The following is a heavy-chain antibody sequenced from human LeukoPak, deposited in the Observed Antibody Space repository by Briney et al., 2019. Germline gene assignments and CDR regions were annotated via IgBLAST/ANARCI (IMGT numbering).Heavy chain of an antibody. CDR2: IDHSGST. J-gene: IGHJ4*02. V-gene: IGHV4-34*01. CDR1: GGSFSGYY. Sequence: SETLSLTCAVYGGSFSGYYWSWIRQPPGKGLEWIGEIDHSGSTNYNPSLKSRVIISVDTSKNQFSLKVNSVTAADTALYHCASRRDGYVNPFDCWGQGTQVTVSS. D-gene: IGHD5-24*01. CDR3: ASRRDGYVNPFDC.